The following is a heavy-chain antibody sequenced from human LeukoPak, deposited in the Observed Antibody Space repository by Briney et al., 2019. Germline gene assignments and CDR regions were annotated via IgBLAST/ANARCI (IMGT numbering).Heavy chain of an antibody. CDR2: IVAGSGNT. V-gene: IGHV1-58*01. CDR1: GFTFTSSA. CDR3: AAGYSYGYETYDFDY. Sequence: SVKVSCKASGFTFTSSAVQWVRQARGQRLEWIGWIVAGSGNTNYAQKFQERVTITRDMSTSTAYMELSSLRSEDTAVYYCAAGYSYGYETYDFDYWGQGTLVTVSS. J-gene: IGHJ4*02. D-gene: IGHD5-18*01.